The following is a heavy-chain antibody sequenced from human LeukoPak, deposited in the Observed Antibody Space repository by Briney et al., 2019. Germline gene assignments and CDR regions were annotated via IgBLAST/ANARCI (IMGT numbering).Heavy chain of an antibody. CDR2: IYFTGST. J-gene: IGHJ5*02. V-gene: IGHV4-59*08. D-gene: IGHD6-13*01. Sequence: PSETLPLTCTVSGDSINDYYWGWIRQPPGKGLEWIGYIYFTGSTRYNPSLESRVTISVDTSKNQFSLKLSSVTAADTAVYYCARRRAEGGSNGLYNWFDPWGQGILVTVSS. CDR3: ARRRAEGGSNGLYNWFDP. CDR1: GDSINDYY.